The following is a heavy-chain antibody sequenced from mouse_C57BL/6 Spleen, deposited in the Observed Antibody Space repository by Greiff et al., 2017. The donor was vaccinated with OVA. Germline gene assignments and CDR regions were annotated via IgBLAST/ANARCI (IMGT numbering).Heavy chain of an antibody. J-gene: IGHJ2*01. V-gene: IGHV1-15*01. Sequence: VQLKESGAELVRPGASVTLSCKASGYTFTDYEMHWVKQTPVHGLEWIGAIDPETGGTAYNQKFKGKAILTADKSSSTAYMELRSLTSEDSAVYYCTRRYYYGSSYFDYWGQGTTLTVSS. CDR2: IDPETGGT. D-gene: IGHD1-1*01. CDR3: TRRYYYGSSYFDY. CDR1: GYTFTDYE.